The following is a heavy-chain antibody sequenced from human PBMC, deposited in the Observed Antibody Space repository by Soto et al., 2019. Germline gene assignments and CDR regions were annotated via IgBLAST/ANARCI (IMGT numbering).Heavy chain of an antibody. CDR3: ARDHLETVFGDRPRFVPWFDP. V-gene: IGHV3-30-3*01. CDR1: GFTFSSYA. D-gene: IGHD3-3*01. Sequence: LRLSCAASGFTFSSYAMHWVRQAPGKGLEWVAVISYDGSNKYYADSVKGRFTISRDNSKNTLYLQMNSLRAEDTAVYYCARDHLETVFGDRPRFVPWFDPWGQGTLVTVSS. J-gene: IGHJ5*02. CDR2: ISYDGSNK.